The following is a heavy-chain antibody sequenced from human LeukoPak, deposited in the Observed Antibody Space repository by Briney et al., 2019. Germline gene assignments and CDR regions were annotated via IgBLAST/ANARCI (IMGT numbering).Heavy chain of an antibody. CDR1: GYTFTSYD. Sequence: ASVKVSCKASGYTFTSYDINWVRQDTGQGLEWMGWMNPNSGNTGYAQKFQGRVTMTRNTSISTAYMELSSLRSEDTAVYYCARDVAAAAGSYFDYWGQGTLVTVSS. J-gene: IGHJ4*02. CDR3: ARDVAAAAGSYFDY. D-gene: IGHD2-15*01. CDR2: MNPNSGNT. V-gene: IGHV1-8*01.